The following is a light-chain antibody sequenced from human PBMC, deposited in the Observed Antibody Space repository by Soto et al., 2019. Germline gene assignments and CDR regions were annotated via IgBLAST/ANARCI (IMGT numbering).Light chain of an antibody. CDR3: MQALQTPYT. V-gene: IGKV2-28*01. CDR1: QSLLHSNGYNY. J-gene: IGKJ2*01. Sequence: DIVMTQSPLSLPVTPGEPASISCRSSQSLLHSNGYNYLDWYLQKPGQSPQLLIYLGSNRAAGVPDRFSGSGSGTYFTLKISRVEAEDVGVYYYMQALQTPYTFGQGTKLEIK. CDR2: LGS.